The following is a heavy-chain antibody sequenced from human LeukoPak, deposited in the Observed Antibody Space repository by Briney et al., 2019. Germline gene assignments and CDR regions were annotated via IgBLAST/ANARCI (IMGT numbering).Heavy chain of an antibody. J-gene: IGHJ6*03. CDR1: GGSITSDY. V-gene: IGHV4-4*07. CDR2: IYTGGTI. CDR3: ARDVRVLYNYYMDV. Sequence: SETLSLTCSVSGGSITSDYWSWIRQHAGKGLEWIGRIYTGGTINYNPSLQSRVTMSVDTSKRQVSLNLMSVTAADTAVYYCARDVRVLYNYYMDVWGKGTTVIVSS.